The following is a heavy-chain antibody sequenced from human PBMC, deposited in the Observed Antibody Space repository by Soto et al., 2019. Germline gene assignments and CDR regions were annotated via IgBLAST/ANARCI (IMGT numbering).Heavy chain of an antibody. CDR1: GGSISSGFW. V-gene: IGHV4-4*02. D-gene: IGHD5-18*01. J-gene: IGHJ4*02. CDR3: ARDNGGYSYGYFDY. Sequence: PSETLSLTCAVSGGSISSGFWWSWVRQTPVKGLEWIGEIFHTGSTNYNPSLRSRVTISVDNSKNQFSLKLNSATAADTAVYYCARDNGGYSYGYFDYWGQGTLVTVSS. CDR2: IFHTGST.